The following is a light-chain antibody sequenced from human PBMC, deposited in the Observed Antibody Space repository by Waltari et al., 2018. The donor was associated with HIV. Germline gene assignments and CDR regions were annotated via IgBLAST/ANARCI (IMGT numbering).Light chain of an antibody. CDR1: SSNIGAGYD. V-gene: IGLV1-40*01. CDR2: TNY. Sequence: QSVLTQPPSVSGAPGQRVTISCTGGSSNIGAGYDVHWYRQLPETAPQLPISTNYNRVPDRFSVSKSGTAVSLAITGLQAEDEADYYCQSYDSSLNAWVFGGGTRMTVL. J-gene: IGLJ3*02. CDR3: QSYDSSLNAWV.